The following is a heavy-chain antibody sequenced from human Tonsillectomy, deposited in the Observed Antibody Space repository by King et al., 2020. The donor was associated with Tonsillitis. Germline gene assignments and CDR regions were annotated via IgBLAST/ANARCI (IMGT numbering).Heavy chain of an antibody. J-gene: IGHJ4*02. V-gene: IGHV3-74*03. Sequence: VQLVETGGGLVQPGGSLRLSCAASGFTFSSYPMHWVRQGPGKGLVWVSRITSDGRTTTYADSVRGRFTISRDNAKNTLYLQMNSLGAEDTAVYYCGLYGGAPPGWGQGTLVTVSS. CDR3: GLYGGAPPG. CDR2: ITSDGRTT. CDR1: GFTFSSYP. D-gene: IGHD3-10*02.